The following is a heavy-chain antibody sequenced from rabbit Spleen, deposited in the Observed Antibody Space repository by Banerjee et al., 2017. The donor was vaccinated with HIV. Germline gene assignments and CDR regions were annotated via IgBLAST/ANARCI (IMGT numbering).Heavy chain of an antibody. CDR3: VRGYDDYGDYTRLDL. CDR1: GFDFSNYA. D-gene: IGHD2-1*01. J-gene: IGHJ3*01. Sequence: QEQLKQTGGGLVQPGGSRTLSCKTSGFDFSNYAMIWVRQAPGKGPEWIAYIYPSFGVANYANSVRGRFTISSDSAQNTVFLQMTSLTASDTATYFCVRGYDDYGDYTRLDLWGQGTLVTVS. CDR2: IYPSFGVA. V-gene: IGHV1S47*01.